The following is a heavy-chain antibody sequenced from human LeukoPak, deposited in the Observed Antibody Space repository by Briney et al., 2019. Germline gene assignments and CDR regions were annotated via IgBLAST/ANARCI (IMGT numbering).Heavy chain of an antibody. CDR2: ISYDGSDK. Sequence: GGSLRLSCAASGFTFSSYAMHWVRQAPGKGLEWVAVISYDGSDKYYADSVKGRFTISRDNSKNTLYLQMNSLRAEDTAVYYCAKDFPDYYDSSGYGYFDYWGQGTLVTVSS. V-gene: IGHV3-30-3*01. CDR1: GFTFSSYA. D-gene: IGHD3-22*01. J-gene: IGHJ4*02. CDR3: AKDFPDYYDSSGYGYFDY.